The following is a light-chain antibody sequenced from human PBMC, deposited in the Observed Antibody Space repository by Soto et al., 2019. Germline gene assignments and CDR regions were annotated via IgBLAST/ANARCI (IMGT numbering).Light chain of an antibody. Sequence: DIQMTQSPSSLSASVGDRVTNTCRASESIARDLNWYQQKPGKAPKLLIYAASSLQNGVPSRFRGGGSGTDFTLTINNLQPEDFATYYCQQTYSTLSITFGQGTRLEIK. CDR2: AAS. J-gene: IGKJ5*01. V-gene: IGKV1-39*01. CDR1: ESIARD. CDR3: QQTYSTLSIT.